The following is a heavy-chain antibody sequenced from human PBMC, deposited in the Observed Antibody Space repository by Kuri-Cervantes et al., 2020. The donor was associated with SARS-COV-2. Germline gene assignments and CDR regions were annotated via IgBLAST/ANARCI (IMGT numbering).Heavy chain of an antibody. J-gene: IGHJ6*02. D-gene: IGHD3-10*01. CDR2: MNPNSGNT. Sequence: ASVKVSCKASGYTFTSYDINWVRQATGQGLEWMGWMNPNSGNTGYAQKFQGRVTMTRDTSTSTVYMELSSLRSEDTAVYYCARDKWFGDGYYYYGMDVWGRGTTVTVSS. CDR3: ARDKWFGDGYYYYGMDV. V-gene: IGHV1-8*01. CDR1: GYTFTSYD.